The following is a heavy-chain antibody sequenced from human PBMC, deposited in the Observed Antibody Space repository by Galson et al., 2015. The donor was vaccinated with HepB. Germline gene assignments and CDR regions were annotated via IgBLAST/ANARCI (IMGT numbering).Heavy chain of an antibody. J-gene: IGHJ5*02. CDR2: NSSSGSTI. Sequence: SLRLSCAASGFTFSSYEMNWVRQAPGKGLEWVSYNSSSGSTIYYADSVKGRFTISRDNAKNSLYLQMNSLRAEDTAVYYCARVMYYYDSSGYYGDWFDPWGQGTLVTVSS. CDR1: GFTFSSYE. CDR3: ARVMYYYDSSGYYGDWFDP. V-gene: IGHV3-48*03. D-gene: IGHD3-22*01.